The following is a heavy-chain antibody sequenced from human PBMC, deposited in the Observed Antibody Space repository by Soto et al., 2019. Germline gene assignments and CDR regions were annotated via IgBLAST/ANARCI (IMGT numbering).Heavy chain of an antibody. D-gene: IGHD5-18*01. J-gene: IGHJ4*02. CDR1: GGSISSYY. V-gene: IGHV4-59*08. Sequence: SETLSLTCTVSGGSISSYYWSWIRQPPGKGLEWIGYIYYSGSTNYNPSLKSRVTISVDTSKNQFSLKLSSVTAADTAVYYCARTGYSYGYGYWGQGTLVTVSS. CDR2: IYYSGST. CDR3: ARTGYSYGYGY.